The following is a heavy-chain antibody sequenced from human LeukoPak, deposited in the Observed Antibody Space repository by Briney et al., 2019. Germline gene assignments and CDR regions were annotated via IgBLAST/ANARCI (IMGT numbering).Heavy chain of an antibody. D-gene: IGHD2-2*01. Sequence: GGSLRLSCAASGFTFSSYGKHWVRQAPGKGLEWVAVIWYDGSNKYYADSVKGRFTISRDNSKNTLYLQMNSLRAEDTAVYYCARDSSSSTSCYLYWGQGTLVTVSS. CDR3: ARDSSSSTSCYLY. V-gene: IGHV3-33*01. CDR2: IWYDGSNK. CDR1: GFTFSSYG. J-gene: IGHJ4*02.